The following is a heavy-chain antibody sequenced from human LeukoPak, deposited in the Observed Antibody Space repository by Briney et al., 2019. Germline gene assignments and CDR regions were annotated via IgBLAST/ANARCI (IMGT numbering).Heavy chain of an antibody. CDR2: INPNSGGT. J-gene: IGHJ4*02. CDR3: ARRFANSSAYSDFDY. Sequence: ASVKVSCKASGYSFTGYNMHWVRQAPAQGLEWMGWINPNSGGTYYAQMFQGRVTMTRDTSIRTAYMELSRLRSDDTAVYFCARRFANSSAYSDFDYWGQGTLVTVSS. V-gene: IGHV1-2*02. CDR1: GYSFTGYN. D-gene: IGHD3-22*01.